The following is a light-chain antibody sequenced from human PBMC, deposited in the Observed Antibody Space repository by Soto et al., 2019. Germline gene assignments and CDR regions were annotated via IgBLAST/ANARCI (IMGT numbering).Light chain of an antibody. J-gene: IGKJ4*01. CDR2: GAS. Sequence: EIVMTQSPATLSVSPGERATLSCRASQSVSSNLAWYQHSPGQAPRLLMSGASTRATGIPARFSGSGTGTEFTLTISSLQSEDFAVYYCQQFNNWPLTFGGGTKVDIK. V-gene: IGKV3-15*01. CDR1: QSVSSN. CDR3: QQFNNWPLT.